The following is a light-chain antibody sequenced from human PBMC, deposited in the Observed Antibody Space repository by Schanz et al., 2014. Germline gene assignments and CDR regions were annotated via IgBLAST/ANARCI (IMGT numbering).Light chain of an antibody. Sequence: ETVMTQSPATLSVSPGDRATLSCRASESVNVNLAWYQQKPGQAPRLLIYGASTRATAFPARFSGSGSGTEFTLTISSLHPEDFATYYCQQYNYWPPFTFGQGTKLEIK. CDR3: QQYNYWPPFT. J-gene: IGKJ2*01. V-gene: IGKV3-15*01. CDR1: ESVNVN. CDR2: GAS.